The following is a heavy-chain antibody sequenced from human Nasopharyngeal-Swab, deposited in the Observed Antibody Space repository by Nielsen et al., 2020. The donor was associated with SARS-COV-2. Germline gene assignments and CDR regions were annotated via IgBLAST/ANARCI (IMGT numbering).Heavy chain of an antibody. CDR2: INAGNGNT. Sequence: ASVKVSCKASGYTFTSHAMHWVRQAPGQRLEWMGWINAGNGNTKYSQKFQGRVTITRDTSASTAYMELSSLRSEDTAVYYCARVINGIAAAGLFDYWGQGTLVTVSS. CDR3: ARVINGIAAAGLFDY. J-gene: IGHJ4*02. D-gene: IGHD6-13*01. CDR1: GYTFTSHA. V-gene: IGHV1-3*01.